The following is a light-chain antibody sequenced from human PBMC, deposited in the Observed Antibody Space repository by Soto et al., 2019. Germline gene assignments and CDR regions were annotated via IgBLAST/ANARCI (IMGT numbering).Light chain of an antibody. CDR2: DAS. Sequence: DIPMTQSPSTLSASVGDRVTITCRASQSISSWLAWYQQKPGKAPKLLIYDASSLESGVPSRFSGSGSGTEFTLTISSLQPDDFATYYCQQYNSYSGSTFGPGTKVDIK. J-gene: IGKJ3*01. CDR1: QSISSW. CDR3: QQYNSYSGST. V-gene: IGKV1-5*01.